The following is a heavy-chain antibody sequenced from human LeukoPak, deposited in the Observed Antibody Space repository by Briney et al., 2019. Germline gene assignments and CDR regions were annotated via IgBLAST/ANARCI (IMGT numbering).Heavy chain of an antibody. Sequence: PSETLSLTCTVSGGSISSGGYYWSWIRQHPGKGLEWIGYIYYSGSTYYNPSLKSRVTISADTSKNQFSLKLSSVTAADTAVYYCAREVDSSGYQAWGQGTLVTVSS. CDR2: IYYSGST. D-gene: IGHD3-22*01. CDR3: AREVDSSGYQA. V-gene: IGHV4-31*03. CDR1: GGSISSGGYY. J-gene: IGHJ5*02.